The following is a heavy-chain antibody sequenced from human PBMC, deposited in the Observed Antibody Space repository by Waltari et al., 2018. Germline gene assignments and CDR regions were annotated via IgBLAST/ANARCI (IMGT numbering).Heavy chain of an antibody. V-gene: IGHV4-34*01. J-gene: IGHJ4*02. CDR3: ASIPRWIAARRFDY. CDR1: GGSFSGYY. CDR2: INHSGST. Sequence: QVQLQQWGAGLLKPSETLSLTCAVYGGSFSGYYWSWIRPPPGKGLEWIGEINHSGSTNYNPSLKSRVTISVDTSKNQFSLKLSSVTAADTAVYYCASIPRWIAARRFDYWGQGTLVTVSS. D-gene: IGHD6-6*01.